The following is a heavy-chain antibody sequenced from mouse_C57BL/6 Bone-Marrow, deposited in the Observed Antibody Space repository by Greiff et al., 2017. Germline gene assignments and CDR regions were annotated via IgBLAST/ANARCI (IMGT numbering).Heavy chain of an antibody. CDR1: GYTFTNYW. CDR2: IYPGGGYT. Sequence: VQLQQSGAELVRPGTSVKMSCKASGYTFTNYWIGWAKQRPGHGLEWIGDIYPGGGYTNYNEKFKGKATLTADKSSSTAYMQFSSLTSEDSAIYYCARRYWYAMDDWGQGTSVTVSS. CDR3: ARRYWYAMDD. V-gene: IGHV1-63*01. J-gene: IGHJ4*01. D-gene: IGHD1-1*01.